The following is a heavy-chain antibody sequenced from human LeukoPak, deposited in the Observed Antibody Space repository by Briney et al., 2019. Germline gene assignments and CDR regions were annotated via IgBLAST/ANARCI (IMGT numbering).Heavy chain of an antibody. J-gene: IGHJ4*02. D-gene: IGHD5-24*01. CDR3: ARNLPQYYFDY. CDR1: GGTFSSYA. V-gene: IGHV1-69*04. CDR2: IIPILGIA. Sequence: SVKVSCKASGGTFSSYAISWVRQAPGQGPEWMGRIIPILGIANYAQKFQGRVTITADKSTSTAYMELSSLRSEDTAVYYCARNLPQYYFDYWGQGTLVTVSS.